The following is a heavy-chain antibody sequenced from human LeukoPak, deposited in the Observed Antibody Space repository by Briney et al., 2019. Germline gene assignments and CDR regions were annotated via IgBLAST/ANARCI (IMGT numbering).Heavy chain of an antibody. V-gene: IGHV4-59*01. D-gene: IGHD6-19*01. J-gene: IGHJ5*02. CDR3: ARVDTSYSSGRYDRRFDP. CDR1: GGSISSYY. CDR2: IYYSGST. Sequence: SETLSLTCTVSGGSISSYYWSWIRQPPGKGLEWIGYIYYSGSTNYNPSLKSRVTISVDTSKNQFSLKLSSVTAADTAVYYCARVDTSYSSGRYDRRFDPWGQGTLVTVSS.